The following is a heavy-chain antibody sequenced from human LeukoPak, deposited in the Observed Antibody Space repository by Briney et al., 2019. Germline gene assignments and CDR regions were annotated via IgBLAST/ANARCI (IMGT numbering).Heavy chain of an antibody. J-gene: IGHJ3*02. CDR2: ISWNSGSI. Sequence: GGSLRLSCAASGFTFDDYAMHWVRQAPGKGLEWVSGISWNSGSIGYADSVKGRFTISRDNAKNPLYLQMNSLRAEDMALYYCAKAYGSGSYAFDIWGQGTMVTVSS. CDR1: GFTFDDYA. D-gene: IGHD3-10*01. V-gene: IGHV3-9*03. CDR3: AKAYGSGSYAFDI.